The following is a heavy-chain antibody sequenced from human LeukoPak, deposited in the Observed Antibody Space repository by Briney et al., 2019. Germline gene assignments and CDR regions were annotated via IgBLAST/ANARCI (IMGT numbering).Heavy chain of an antibody. J-gene: IGHJ4*02. V-gene: IGHV4-59*08. CDR1: GGSISRNY. D-gene: IGHD3-22*01. CDR3: AKYRSTSGYVDS. Sequence: SETLSLTCSVAGGSISRNYWSWFRQPPGKGLEWIGYIYYSGSTTYNPSLKSRVTISVDTSKTQFSLKLTSVTAADTAVYYCAKYRSTSGYVDSWGQGTLVAVS. CDR2: IYYSGST.